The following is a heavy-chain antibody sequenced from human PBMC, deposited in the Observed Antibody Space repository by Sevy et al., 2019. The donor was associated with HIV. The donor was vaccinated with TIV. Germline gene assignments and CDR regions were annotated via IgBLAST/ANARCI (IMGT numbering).Heavy chain of an antibody. V-gene: IGHV3-49*04. CDR3: IRGRLLGYTAMVPDY. J-gene: IGHJ4*02. Sequence: GGSLRLSCTTSGFTLGDYAMNWVRQAPGKGLEWVGFMRSKPFAGTTEYAASVKGRFTISTDDSEASAHLQMNSLRTGDTGVYYCIRGRLLGYTAMVPDYWGQGTLVTVSS. CDR2: MRSKPFAGTT. D-gene: IGHD5-18*01. CDR1: GFTLGDYA.